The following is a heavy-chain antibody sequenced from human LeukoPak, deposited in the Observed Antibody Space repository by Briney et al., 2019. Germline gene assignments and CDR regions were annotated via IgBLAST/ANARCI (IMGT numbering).Heavy chain of an antibody. CDR3: ARDLHRDGVNWPYFDY. CDR2: ISYDGSNK. Sequence: GRSLRLSCAASGFRFSCYGMHWVRQAPGKGLEWVAVISYDGSNKYYADSVKGRFTISRDNSKNTLFLQMNSLRAEDTAVYYCARDLHRDGVNWPYFDYWGQGTLVTVSS. CDR1: GFRFSCYG. D-gene: IGHD5-24*01. V-gene: IGHV3-30*03. J-gene: IGHJ4*02.